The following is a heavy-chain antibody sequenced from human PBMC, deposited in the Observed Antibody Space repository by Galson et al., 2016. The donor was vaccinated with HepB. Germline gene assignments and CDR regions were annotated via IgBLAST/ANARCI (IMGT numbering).Heavy chain of an antibody. CDR1: SGSVSNENYF. D-gene: IGHD7-27*01. V-gene: IGHV4-61*01. J-gene: IGHJ3*02. Sequence: SETLSLTCTVSSGSVSNENYFWSWIRQPPGKGLEWIGYIFYTGTTKYNPSLKSRVTISVDTAWDQFSLKLTPVTTADTAIYYCARIAGDFDDFDIWGQGTMVTVSS. CDR2: IFYTGTT. CDR3: ARIAGDFDDFDI.